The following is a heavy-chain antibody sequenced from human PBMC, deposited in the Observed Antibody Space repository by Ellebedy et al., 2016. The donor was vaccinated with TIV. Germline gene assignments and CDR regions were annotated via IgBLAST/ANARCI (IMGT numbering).Heavy chain of an antibody. CDR3: ARARFDWNWFDP. CDR2: IWYDGSNK. CDR1: GFTFSSYG. D-gene: IGHD3-9*01. Sequence: GESLKISXAASGFTFSSYGMHWVRQAPGKGLEWVAVIWYDGSNKYYADSVKGRFTISRDNSKNTLYLQMNSLRAEDTAVYYCARARFDWNWFDPWGQGTLVTVSS. J-gene: IGHJ5*02. V-gene: IGHV3-33*01.